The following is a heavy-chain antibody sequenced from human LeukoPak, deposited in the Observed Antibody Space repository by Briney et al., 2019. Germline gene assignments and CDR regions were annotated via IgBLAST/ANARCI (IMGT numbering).Heavy chain of an antibody. CDR2: IYHSGST. D-gene: IGHD2-2*01. Sequence: SETLSLTCAVSGGSMSSGGYSWSWIRQPPGKGLEWIGSIYHSGSTNYNPSLKSRVTISVDTSKNQFSLKLSSVTAADTAVYYCARGRGYCSSTSCYAHYYYYYMDVWGKGTTVTVSS. J-gene: IGHJ6*03. CDR3: ARGRGYCSSTSCYAHYYYYYMDV. V-gene: IGHV4-30-2*01. CDR1: GGSMSSGGYS.